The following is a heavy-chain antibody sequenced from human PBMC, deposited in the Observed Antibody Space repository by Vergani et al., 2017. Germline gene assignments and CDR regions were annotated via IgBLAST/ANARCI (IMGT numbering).Heavy chain of an antibody. CDR2: IYSGGSST. Sequence: EVQLLESGGGLVQPGGSLRLSCAASGFTFSSYAMSWVRQAPGKGLEWVSVIYSGGSSTYYADSVKGRFTISRDNSKNTLYLQMNSLRAEDTAVYYCAKDVLGAAGDYWGQGTLVTVSS. CDR1: GFTFSSYA. D-gene: IGHD6-13*01. V-gene: IGHV3-23*03. CDR3: AKDVLGAAGDY. J-gene: IGHJ4*02.